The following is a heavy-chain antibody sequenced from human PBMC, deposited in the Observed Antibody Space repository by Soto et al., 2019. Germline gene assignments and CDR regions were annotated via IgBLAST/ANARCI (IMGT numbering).Heavy chain of an antibody. D-gene: IGHD1-26*01. Sequence: PSETLSLTCTVSGGSIRGYYWTWIRQPPGRGLEWIGYIYYSGSTNYNPSLKSRVTISVDTSKNQFSLRLSSVTAADTAVYYCARAFGGTNPWRQGTLVTVSS. CDR2: IYYSGST. CDR3: ARAFGGTNP. CDR1: GGSIRGYY. J-gene: IGHJ5*02. V-gene: IGHV4-59*01.